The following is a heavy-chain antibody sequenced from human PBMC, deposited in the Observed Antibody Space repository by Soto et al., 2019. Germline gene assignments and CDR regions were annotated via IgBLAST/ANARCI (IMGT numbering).Heavy chain of an antibody. J-gene: IGHJ4*02. CDR2: ISGSGGST. V-gene: IGHV3-23*01. CDR1: GFTFSSYA. Sequence: EVQLLESGGGLVQPGGSLRLSCAASGFTFSSYAMSWVRQAPGKGLEWVSAISGSGGSTYYADSVKGRFTISRDNSKNKLYLQMNSLRAEDTAVYYCAKGPDCYGSGIYGDYWGQGTLVTVSS. D-gene: IGHD3-10*01. CDR3: AKGPDCYGSGIYGDY.